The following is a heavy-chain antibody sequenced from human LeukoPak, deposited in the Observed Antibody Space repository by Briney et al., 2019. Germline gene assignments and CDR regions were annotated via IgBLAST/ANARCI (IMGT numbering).Heavy chain of an antibody. CDR3: AKRGGGYSYGYFDD. J-gene: IGHJ4*02. CDR1: EFTFSSYA. Sequence: GGSLRLSCGASEFTFSSYAMSWVRQAPGKGLEWASGISGSGGSTFYADSVKGRFTISRDNSKNTLYLQMNSLRAEDTAVYYCAKRGGGYSYGYFDDWGQGTLVTVSS. CDR2: ISGSGGST. V-gene: IGHV3-23*01. D-gene: IGHD5-18*01.